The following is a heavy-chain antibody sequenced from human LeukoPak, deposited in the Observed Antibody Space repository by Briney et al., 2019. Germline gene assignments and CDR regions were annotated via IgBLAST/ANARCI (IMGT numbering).Heavy chain of an antibody. Sequence: SETLSLTCAVYGGSFSGYYWSWIRQPPGEGLEWIGEINHSGSTNYNPSLKSRVTISVDTSKNQFSLKLSSVTASDTAVYYCARGEWLLFGSSSLDPWGQGTLVTVSS. J-gene: IGHJ5*02. V-gene: IGHV4-34*01. CDR3: ARGEWLLFGSSSLDP. D-gene: IGHD5-12*01. CDR1: GGSFSGYY. CDR2: INHSGST.